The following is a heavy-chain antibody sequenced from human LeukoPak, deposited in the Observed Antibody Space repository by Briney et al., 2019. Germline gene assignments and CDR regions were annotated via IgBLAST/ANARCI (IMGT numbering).Heavy chain of an antibody. J-gene: IGHJ4*02. CDR2: ISSSSSPI. CDR3: TTDSSAYRSFDY. D-gene: IGHD3-22*01. Sequence: GGSLRLSCAASGFTFSSYGMHWVRQAPGKGLEWVSYISSSSSPIYYAGPVKGRFTISRDNAKNSLYLQINSLRAEDTAVYFCTTDSSAYRSFDYWGQGTLVTVSS. V-gene: IGHV3-48*01. CDR1: GFTFSSYG.